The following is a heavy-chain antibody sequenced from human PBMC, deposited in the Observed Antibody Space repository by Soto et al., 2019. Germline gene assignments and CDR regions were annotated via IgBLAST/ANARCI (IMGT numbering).Heavy chain of an antibody. D-gene: IGHD5-18*01. CDR2: INAGNGNT. J-gene: IGHJ4*02. V-gene: IGHV1-3*01. CDR1: GYTFTSYA. CDR3: ARDSPPMVTPFDY. Sequence: ASVKVSCKASGYTFTSYAMHWVRQAPGQGLEWMGWINAGNGNTKYSQKFQGRVTITRDTSASTAYMELSSLRSEDTAVYYCARDSPPMVTPFDYWGQGTLGTVSS.